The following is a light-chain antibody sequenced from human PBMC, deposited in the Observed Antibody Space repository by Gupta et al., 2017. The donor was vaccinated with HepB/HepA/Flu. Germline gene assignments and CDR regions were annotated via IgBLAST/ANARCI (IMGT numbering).Light chain of an antibody. CDR3: ATWDDSLNGHVL. CDR1: SSNIGSNT. J-gene: IGLJ2*01. CDR2: GNI. Sequence: QSVVTQPPSASGTPGQRVTISCSGSSSNIGSNTVNWYQHLPGTAPKLLIYGNIQRPSGVPDRFSGSKSGTSASLAISGLGSDDEADYYCATWDDSLNGHVLFGGGTKLTVL. V-gene: IGLV1-44*01.